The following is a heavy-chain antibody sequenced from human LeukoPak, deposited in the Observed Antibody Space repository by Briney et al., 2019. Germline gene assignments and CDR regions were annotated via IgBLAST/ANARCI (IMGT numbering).Heavy chain of an antibody. Sequence: GGSLRLSCAASGFTFSSYGMHWVRQAPGKGLEWVAFIRYDGSNKYYADSVKGRFTISGDNSKNTLYLQMNSLRAEDTALYYCPKSGVTFGELLSYYMDVWGKGTTVTVSS. V-gene: IGHV3-30*02. D-gene: IGHD3-10*01. CDR1: GFTFSSYG. CDR3: PKSGVTFGELLSYYMDV. CDR2: IRYDGSNK. J-gene: IGHJ6*03.